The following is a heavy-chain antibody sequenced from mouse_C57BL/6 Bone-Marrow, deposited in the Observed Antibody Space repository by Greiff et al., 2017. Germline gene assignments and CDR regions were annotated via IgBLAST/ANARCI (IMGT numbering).Heavy chain of an antibody. CDR2: IWSGGST. Sequence: VQGVESGPGLVQPSQSLSITCTVSGFSLTSYGVHWVRQSPGKGLEWLGVIWSGGSTDYNAAFISRLSISKDNSKSQVFFKMNSLQADDTAIYYCARNLLLRPFAYWGQGTLVTVSA. V-gene: IGHV2-2*01. J-gene: IGHJ3*01. CDR3: ARNLLLRPFAY. CDR1: GFSLTSYG. D-gene: IGHD2-12*01.